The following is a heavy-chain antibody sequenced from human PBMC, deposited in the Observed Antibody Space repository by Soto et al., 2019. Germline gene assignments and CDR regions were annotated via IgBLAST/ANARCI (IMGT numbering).Heavy chain of an antibody. Sequence: QITLKESGPTLVKPTQTLTLTCSFSGFSLSTTGVAVGWIRQPPGKALECLVLIYWDDDKRYSPSLKSRLTITRDTSKNQVVLTMTDMDPVGTATYYCAHRVDYRGSWNTGYFDYWGQGTLVTVSS. J-gene: IGHJ4*02. V-gene: IGHV2-5*02. CDR3: AHRVDYRGSWNTGYFDY. CDR1: GFSLSTTGVA. CDR2: IYWDDDK. D-gene: IGHD2-15*01.